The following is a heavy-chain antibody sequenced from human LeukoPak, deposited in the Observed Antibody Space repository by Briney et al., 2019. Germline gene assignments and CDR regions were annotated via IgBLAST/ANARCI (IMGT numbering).Heavy chain of an antibody. CDR1: GGSIRSYY. V-gene: IGHV4-59*12. D-gene: IGHD2-21*01. CDR3: ARGDITTGGAPFDH. Sequence: SETLSLTCTVSGGSIRSYYWSWIRQPPGKGLEWIGYIYYSGSTNYNPSLKSRVTISVDTSKNQFSLKLNSVTAADTAIYYCARGDITTGGAPFDHWGQGSLVTVSS. CDR2: IYYSGST. J-gene: IGHJ4*02.